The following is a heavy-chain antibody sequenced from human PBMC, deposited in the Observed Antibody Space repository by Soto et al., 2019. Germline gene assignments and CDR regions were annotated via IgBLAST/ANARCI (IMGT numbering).Heavy chain of an antibody. D-gene: IGHD2-15*01. CDR2: INHSGST. CDR3: ARGLIPIVVVVAADAFDI. CDR1: GGTFSGSY. V-gene: IGHV4-34*01. Sequence: PSESTSITRAAYGGTFSGSYWSWIRKKPGKGLEWIGEINHSGSTNYNPSLKSRVTISVDTSKNQFSLKLSSVTAADTAVYYGARGLIPIVVVVAADAFDIWGQGTMVTVSS. J-gene: IGHJ3*02.